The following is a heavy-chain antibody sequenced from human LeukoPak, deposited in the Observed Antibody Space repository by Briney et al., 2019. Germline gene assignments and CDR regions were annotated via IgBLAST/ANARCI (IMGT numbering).Heavy chain of an antibody. CDR3: ARDSSRGVGDFDY. D-gene: IGHD1-26*01. CDR2: ISSSCSTI. Sequence: VXXPPGXGLEWVSYISSSCSTIYYADSVKGRFTISRDNAKNSLYLQMNSLRAEDAAVYYCARDSSRGVGDFDYWGQGTLVTVSS. V-gene: IGHV3-48*03. J-gene: IGHJ4*02.